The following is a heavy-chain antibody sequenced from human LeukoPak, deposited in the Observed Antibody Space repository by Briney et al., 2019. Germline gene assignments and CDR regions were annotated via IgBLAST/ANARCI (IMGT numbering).Heavy chain of an antibody. J-gene: IGHJ4*02. CDR3: ARARGSSRYLGYFDY. CDR1: GFTFSSYS. D-gene: IGHD6-13*01. CDR2: ISSSSSTI. V-gene: IGHV3-48*01. Sequence: GGSLRLSCAASGFTFSSYSMNWVRQAPGKGLEWVSYISSSSSTIYYADSVKGRFTISRDNAKNSLYLQMNSLRAEDTAVYYCARARGSSRYLGYFDYWGQGTLVTVSS.